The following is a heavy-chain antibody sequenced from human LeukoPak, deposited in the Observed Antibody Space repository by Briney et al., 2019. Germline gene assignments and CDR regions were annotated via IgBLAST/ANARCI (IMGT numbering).Heavy chain of an antibody. CDR1: GFTFSNYN. D-gene: IGHD3-22*01. CDR3: ARGLRAYYYDSSGYWT. Sequence: GGSLRLSCAASGFTFSNYNMNWVRQAPGKGLEWISYVSSGGNTIYYADSVKGRFTISRDNAKNSLYLQMNSLRAEDTAVYYCARGLRAYYYDSSGYWTWGQGTPVTVSS. V-gene: IGHV3-48*04. CDR2: VSSGGNTI. J-gene: IGHJ5*02.